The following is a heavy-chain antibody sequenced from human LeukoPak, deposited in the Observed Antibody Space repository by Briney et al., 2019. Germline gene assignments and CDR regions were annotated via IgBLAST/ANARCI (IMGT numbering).Heavy chain of an antibody. Sequence: TGGSLRLSCAASGFSFNNDAMSWVCQAPGKGLEWISDINAFGSATYYAKSVKGRFTISRDNSNNILYLQMNSLRVEDTALYYCAKEKSFTGPADDWGQGTLVTVSS. V-gene: IGHV3-23*01. CDR3: AKEKSFTGPADD. CDR1: GFSFNNDA. D-gene: IGHD1-14*01. CDR2: INAFGSAT. J-gene: IGHJ4*02.